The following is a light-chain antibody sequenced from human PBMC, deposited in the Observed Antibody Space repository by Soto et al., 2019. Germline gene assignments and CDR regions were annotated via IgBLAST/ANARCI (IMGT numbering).Light chain of an antibody. V-gene: IGKV3-20*01. CDR2: GAS. J-gene: IGKJ1*01. CDR1: QSVSNNY. Sequence: ETVMTQSPDTLSVSPVERATLSCMASQSVSNNYLAWYQQKPGQAPRLLIYGASNRATGIPDRFSGSGSGTDFTLTISRLEPEDFAVYYCQQYGSSGTFGQGTKVDIK. CDR3: QQYGSSGT.